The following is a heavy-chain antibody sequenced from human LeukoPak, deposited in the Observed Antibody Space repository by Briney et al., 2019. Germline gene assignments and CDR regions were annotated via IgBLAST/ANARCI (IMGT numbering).Heavy chain of an antibody. D-gene: IGHD4/OR15-4a*01. CDR1: GGSISSYY. CDR3: ARSGYGGSTGLDY. V-gene: IGHV4-59*08. Sequence: SETLSLTCTVSGGSISSYYWSWIRQPPGKGLEWIGYIYYSGSTNYNPSLKSRVTISVDTSKNQFSLKLSSVTAAVTAVYYCARSGYGGSTGLDYWGQGTLVTVSS. CDR2: IYYSGST. J-gene: IGHJ4*02.